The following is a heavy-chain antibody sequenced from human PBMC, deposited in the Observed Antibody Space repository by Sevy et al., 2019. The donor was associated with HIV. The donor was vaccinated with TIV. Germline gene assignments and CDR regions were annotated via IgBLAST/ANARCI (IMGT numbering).Heavy chain of an antibody. CDR3: TRELWFGELGGYFDY. V-gene: IGHV3-49*03. J-gene: IGHJ4*02. Sequence: GGSLRLSCIASGFMFDDYGVTWFRQAPGKGLEWVGFSRSKAYGGTTEYAASVKGRFTISRDDSKTIAYLQMNSLKTEDTAVYYCTRELWFGELGGYFDYWGQGTLVTVSS. D-gene: IGHD3-10*01. CDR2: SRSKAYGGTT. CDR1: GFMFDDYG.